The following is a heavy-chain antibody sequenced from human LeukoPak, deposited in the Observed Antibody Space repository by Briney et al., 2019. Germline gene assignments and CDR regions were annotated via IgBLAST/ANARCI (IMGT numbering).Heavy chain of an antibody. D-gene: IGHD4-17*01. CDR1: GGSISSSSYY. CDR3: ARRRATVTSRVAFDI. V-gene: IGHV4-39*01. CDR2: IYYSGST. Sequence: PSETLSLTCTVSGGSISSSSYYWGWIRQPPGKGLEWIGSIYYSGSTYYNPSLKSRVTISVDTSKNQFSLKLSSVAAADTAVYYCARRRATVTSRVAFDIWGQGTMVTVSS. J-gene: IGHJ3*02.